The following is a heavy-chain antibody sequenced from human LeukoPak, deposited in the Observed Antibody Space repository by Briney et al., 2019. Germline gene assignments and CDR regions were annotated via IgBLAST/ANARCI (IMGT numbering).Heavy chain of an antibody. V-gene: IGHV3-30-3*02. J-gene: IGHJ4*02. CDR2: ITYDGRST. D-gene: IGHD2-21*02. Sequence: QPGGSLRLSCTASGFMFSSFAIHWVRQAPGKGPEWGAVITYDGRSTYYADSVKGRFSISRDNSKNTVYLQMTSLRVDDTAVYYCAKFDRTATYFDSWGQGTLVTISS. CDR1: GFMFSSFA. CDR3: AKFDRTATYFDS.